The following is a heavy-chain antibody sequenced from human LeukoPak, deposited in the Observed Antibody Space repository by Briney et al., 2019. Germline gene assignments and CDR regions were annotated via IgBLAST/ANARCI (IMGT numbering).Heavy chain of an antibody. Sequence: PGGSLRLSCAASGFTFSTYAMTWVRQAPGKGLEWVSEISGSAGSTYYADSVKGRFTISRDNSKNTLYLQMNSLRAEDTAVYYCAKDPPADTAMVNIFDYWGQGTLVTVSS. CDR1: GFTFSTYA. CDR2: ISGSAGST. V-gene: IGHV3-23*01. CDR3: AKDPPADTAMVNIFDY. D-gene: IGHD5-18*01. J-gene: IGHJ4*02.